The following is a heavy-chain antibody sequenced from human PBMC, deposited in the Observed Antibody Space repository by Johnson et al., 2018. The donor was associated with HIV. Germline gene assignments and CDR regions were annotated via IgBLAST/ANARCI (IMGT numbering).Heavy chain of an antibody. CDR3: AKEIRITMFGVGFGAFDI. V-gene: IGHV3-23*04. Sequence: VQLVESGGGLVQPGGSLRLSCAASGFTFSSYAMSWVRQAPGKGLEWVSAISGSGGSTYYADSVKGRFTISRNNSKHTLYLQMNSLRAEYTDVYYCAKEIRITMFGVGFGAFDIWGQGTMVTVSS. J-gene: IGHJ3*02. CDR2: ISGSGGST. CDR1: GFTFSSYA. D-gene: IGHD3-3*01.